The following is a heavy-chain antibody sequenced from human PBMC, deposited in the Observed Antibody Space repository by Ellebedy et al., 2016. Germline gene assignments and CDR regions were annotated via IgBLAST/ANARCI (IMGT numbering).Heavy chain of an antibody. D-gene: IGHD2-8*02. CDR3: ARLVRGVCYRFNP. Sequence: SETLSLTXTVSGGSISSYYWSWIRQPPGKGLEWIGYIYYSGSTNYNPSLKSRVTISVDTSKNQFSLKLSSVTAADTAVYYCARLVRGVCYRFNPWGQGTLVTVSS. CDR1: GGSISSYY. V-gene: IGHV4-59*12. J-gene: IGHJ5*02. CDR2: IYYSGST.